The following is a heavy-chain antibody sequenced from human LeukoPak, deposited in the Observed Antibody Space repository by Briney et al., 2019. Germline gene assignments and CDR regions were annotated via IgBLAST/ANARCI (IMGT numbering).Heavy chain of an antibody. Sequence: PGGPLRLSCAAAGFTFSSYSMNWVRQAPGKGLEWVSSISSSSSYIYYADSVKGRFTISRDNAKNSLYLQMNSLRAEDTAVYYCNGDYVGYYMDVWGKGTTVTVSS. D-gene: IGHD4-17*01. V-gene: IGHV3-21*01. CDR2: ISSSSSYI. CDR1: GFTFSSYS. CDR3: NGDYVGYYMDV. J-gene: IGHJ6*03.